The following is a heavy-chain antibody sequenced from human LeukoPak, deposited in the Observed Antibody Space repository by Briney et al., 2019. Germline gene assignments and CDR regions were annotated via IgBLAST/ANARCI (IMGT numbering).Heavy chain of an antibody. V-gene: IGHV4-4*07. CDR3: ARESAGRPDH. D-gene: IGHD6-6*01. J-gene: IGHJ4*02. Sequence: SETLSLTCNVSGGSISSYYWSWIRQPAGKGLEWIGRIYASIYISGSTNYNPSLKSRVTMSVDTSKNQFSLKLTSVTAADTAVYYCARESAGRPDHWGKGTQVTVSS. CDR2: IYASIYISGST. CDR1: GGSISSYY.